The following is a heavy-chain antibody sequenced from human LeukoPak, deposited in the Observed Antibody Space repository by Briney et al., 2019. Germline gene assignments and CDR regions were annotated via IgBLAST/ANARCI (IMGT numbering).Heavy chain of an antibody. V-gene: IGHV4-59*08. CDR1: GGSISSYY. J-gene: IGHJ5*02. CDR3: ARGGTYYYDSSGYYGWFDP. D-gene: IGHD3-22*01. Sequence: PSETLSLTCTVPGGSISSYYWSWIRQPPGKGLEWIGYIYYSGSTNYNPSLKSRVTISVDTSKNQFSLKLSSVTAADTAVYYCARGGTYYYDSSGYYGWFDPWGQGTLVTVSS. CDR2: IYYSGST.